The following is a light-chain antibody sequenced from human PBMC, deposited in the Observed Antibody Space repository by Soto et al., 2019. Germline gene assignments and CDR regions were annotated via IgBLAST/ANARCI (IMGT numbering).Light chain of an antibody. Sequence: EIVLTQSPGTLSLSPGERATLSCRASQSVSSSYLAWYQQKPGQAPRLLIYGASTRATGIPDRFTGSGSGTDFTLIISRLEPEDFATYYCQQSYSTPYTFGQGTKLEIK. CDR3: QQSYSTPYT. J-gene: IGKJ2*01. V-gene: IGKV3-20*01. CDR1: QSVSSSY. CDR2: GAS.